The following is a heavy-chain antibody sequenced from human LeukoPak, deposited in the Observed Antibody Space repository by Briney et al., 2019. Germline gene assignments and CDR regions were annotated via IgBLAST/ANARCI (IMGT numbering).Heavy chain of an antibody. J-gene: IGHJ4*02. Sequence: GGSLRLSCAASGFTVISNYMNWVRQAPGKGLEWVSIIYSGGGTYYADSVKGRFTISRDNSKNTLYLQMNSLRAEDTAVYYCATILRGVGAMYFDYWGQGTLVTVSS. D-gene: IGHD3-10*01. CDR3: ATILRGVGAMYFDY. V-gene: IGHV3-53*01. CDR2: IYSGGGT. CDR1: GFTVISNY.